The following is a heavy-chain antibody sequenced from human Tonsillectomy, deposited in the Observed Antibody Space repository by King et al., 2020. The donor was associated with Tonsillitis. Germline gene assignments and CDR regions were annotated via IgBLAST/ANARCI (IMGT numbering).Heavy chain of an antibody. D-gene: IGHD6-19*01. J-gene: IGHJ4*02. V-gene: IGHV3-74*01. CDR2: INADGSST. CDR3: ARDESPAVAGLDY. Sequence: VQLVESGGGLVQPGGSLRLSCAASGFTFSSYWMHWVRQAPGKGLVWVSHINADGSSTNYADSVKGRFTISRDNAKNTLYLQMNSLRAEDTAVYYCARDESPAVAGLDYWGQGTLGTVSS. CDR1: GFTFSSYW.